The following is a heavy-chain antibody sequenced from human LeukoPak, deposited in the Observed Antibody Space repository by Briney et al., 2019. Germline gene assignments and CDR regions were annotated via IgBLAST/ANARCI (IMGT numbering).Heavy chain of an antibody. V-gene: IGHV4-39*01. J-gene: IGHJ4*02. CDR3: VGAPFTSLVWMAHFDN. D-gene: IGHD3-10*01. CDR1: XXXIYXSTXX. CDR2: IYYIWST. Sequence: PSEXXXLTXXXSXXXIYXSTXXGGWVRQPRGKGREWVGTIYYIWSTYYTPSLMSRVTISVDTSKNQFSLKLNSGTAADTAVYYCVGAPFTSLVWMAHFDNWGQGTLVTVSS.